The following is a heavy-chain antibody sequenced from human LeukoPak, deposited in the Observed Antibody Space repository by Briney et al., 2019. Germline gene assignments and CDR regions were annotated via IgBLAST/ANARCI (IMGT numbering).Heavy chain of an antibody. D-gene: IGHD3-3*01. V-gene: IGHV3-21*01. CDR1: GFTFSSYS. CDR2: ISSSSSYI. CDR3: ASNDFWSGYYQGWFDP. J-gene: IGHJ5*02. Sequence: GGSLRLSCAASGFTFSSYSMNWVRQAPGKGLEWVSSISSSSSYIYYADSVKGRFTISRDNAKNSLYLQMNSLRAEDTAVYYCASNDFWSGYYQGWFDPWGQGTLVTVSS.